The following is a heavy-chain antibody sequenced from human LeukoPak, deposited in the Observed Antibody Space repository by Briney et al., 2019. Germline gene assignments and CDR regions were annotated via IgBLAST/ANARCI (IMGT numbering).Heavy chain of an antibody. CDR2: ISAYNGNT. Sequence: ASVKVSCNASGYTFTSCGISWVRQPPGQGLEWMGWISAYNGNTNYAQKLHGRVTMTTDTSTSTAYMEMGSLRSDDTAVYFCAREGYSYGPGSGYYYYGMDVWGQGTTVTASS. J-gene: IGHJ6*02. D-gene: IGHD5-18*01. CDR3: AREGYSYGPGSGYYYYGMDV. CDR1: GYTFTSCG. V-gene: IGHV1-18*01.